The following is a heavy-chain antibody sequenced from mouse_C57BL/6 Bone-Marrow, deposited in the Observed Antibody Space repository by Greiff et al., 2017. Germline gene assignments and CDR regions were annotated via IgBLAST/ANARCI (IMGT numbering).Heavy chain of an antibody. D-gene: IGHD4-1*01. CDR3: ARRGWDEDYAMDY. CDR1: GYTFTSYT. Sequence: QVQLKESGAELARPGASVKMSCKASGYTFTSYTMHWVKQRPGQGLEWIGYINPSSGYTKYNQKFKDKATLTADKSSSTAYMQLSSLTSEDSAVYYCARRGWDEDYAMDYWGQGTSVTVSS. V-gene: IGHV1-4*01. CDR2: INPSSGYT. J-gene: IGHJ4*01.